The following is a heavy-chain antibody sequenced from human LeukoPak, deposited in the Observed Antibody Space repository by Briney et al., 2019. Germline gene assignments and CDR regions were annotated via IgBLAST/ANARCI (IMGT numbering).Heavy chain of an antibody. Sequence: GGSLRLSCAASGFTFSSYGMHWVRQAPGKGLEWVAGIYYDGSHQFYADSVKGPFTISRDNSKNTVYLQMNSLRVEDTAVYYCARDGLVATGGDYFDYWGQEILVTVSS. CDR2: IYYDGSHQ. D-gene: IGHD5-12*01. J-gene: IGHJ4*02. CDR1: GFTFSSYG. CDR3: ARDGLVATGGDYFDY. V-gene: IGHV3-33*01.